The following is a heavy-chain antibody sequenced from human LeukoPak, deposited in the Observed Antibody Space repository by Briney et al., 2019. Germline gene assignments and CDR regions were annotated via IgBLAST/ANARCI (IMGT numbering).Heavy chain of an antibody. D-gene: IGHD6-13*01. V-gene: IGHV4-59*01. CDR3: ARGEQQLVPDY. CDR2: IYYSGST. CDR1: GGSISSYY. Sequence: SETLSLTCTVSGGSISSYYWSWIRQPPGKGLEWIGYIYYSGSTNYNPSLKSRVTISVDTSKNQFSLKLSSVTAADTAVYCCARGEQQLVPDYWGQGTLVTVSS. J-gene: IGHJ4*02.